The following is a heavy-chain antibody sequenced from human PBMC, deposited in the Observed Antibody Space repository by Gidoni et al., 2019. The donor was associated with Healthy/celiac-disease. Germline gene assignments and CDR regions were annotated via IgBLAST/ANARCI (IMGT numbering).Heavy chain of an antibody. J-gene: IGHJ3*02. D-gene: IGHD6-19*01. V-gene: IGHV3-23*01. CDR1: GFTFSTYA. CDR3: AKRGPDSGWYTGAFDI. CDR2: ISGGGGTI. Sequence: EVQLLESGGGLVQPGGSLRLSCAASGFTFSTYAMSWVRQAPGKGLEWVSDISGGGGTIYYAESVKGRFTISRDNSKKTMYLQMNSLRAEDTDVYYCAKRGPDSGWYTGAFDIWGQGTMVTVSS.